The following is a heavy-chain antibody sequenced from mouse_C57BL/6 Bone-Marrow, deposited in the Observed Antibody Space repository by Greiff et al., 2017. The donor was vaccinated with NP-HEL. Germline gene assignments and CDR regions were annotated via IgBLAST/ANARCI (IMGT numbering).Heavy chain of an antibody. CDR2: INPNNGGT. V-gene: IGHV1-26*01. CDR3: ARDGYYGSSYVNWYFDV. D-gene: IGHD1-1*01. J-gene: IGHJ1*03. CDR1: GYTFTDYY. Sequence: EVQLQQSGPELVKPGASVKISCKASGYTFTDYYMNWVKQSHGKSLEWIGDINPNNGGTSYIQKFKGKATLTVDKSSSTAYMELRSLTSEDSAVYYCARDGYYGSSYVNWYFDVWGTGTTVTVSS.